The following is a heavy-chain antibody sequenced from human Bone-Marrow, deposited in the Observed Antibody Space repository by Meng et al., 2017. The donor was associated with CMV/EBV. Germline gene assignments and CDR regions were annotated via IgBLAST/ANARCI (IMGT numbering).Heavy chain of an antibody. J-gene: IGHJ4*02. D-gene: IGHD3-3*01. CDR3: ARDHDSRFWSGHFPGY. CDR1: GYTFTSYD. V-gene: IGHV1-8*01. Sequence: ASVKVSCKASGYTFTSYDINWVRQATGQGLEWMGWMNPNSGNTGYAQKFQGRVTMTRNTSISTAYMELSSLRSEDTAVYYCARDHDSRFWSGHFPGYWGQGTLVTVSS. CDR2: MNPNSGNT.